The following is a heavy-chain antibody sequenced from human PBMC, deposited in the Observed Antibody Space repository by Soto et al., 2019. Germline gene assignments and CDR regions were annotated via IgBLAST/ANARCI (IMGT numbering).Heavy chain of an antibody. J-gene: IGHJ4*02. CDR1: GYTFTGYY. Sequence: ASVKVSCKASGYTFTGYYMHWVRQAPGQGLEWMGWINPNSGGTNYAQKFQGRVTMTRDTSISTAYMELSRLRSDDTVMYYCAREVTFGGVIVGPTDYWGQGTLVTVSS. V-gene: IGHV1-2*02. CDR3: AREVTFGGVIVGPTDY. CDR2: INPNSGGT. D-gene: IGHD3-16*02.